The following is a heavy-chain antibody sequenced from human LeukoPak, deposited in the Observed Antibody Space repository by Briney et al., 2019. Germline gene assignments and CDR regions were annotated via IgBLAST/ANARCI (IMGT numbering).Heavy chain of an antibody. Sequence: SETLSLTCAVSGYSISSGYYWGWNRQPPGKGLEWIGSIYHSGSTYYNPSLKSRVTISVDTSKNQFSLKLNSVTAADTSLYYCARHVVPAAQSSYMDVWGKGTTVTVSS. V-gene: IGHV4-38-2*01. CDR3: ARHVVPAAQSSYMDV. D-gene: IGHD2-2*01. CDR1: GYSISSGYY. J-gene: IGHJ6*03. CDR2: IYHSGST.